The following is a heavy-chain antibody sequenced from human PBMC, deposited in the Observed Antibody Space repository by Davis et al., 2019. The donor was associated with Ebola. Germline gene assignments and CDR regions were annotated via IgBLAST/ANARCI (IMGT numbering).Heavy chain of an antibody. CDR1: GFTFSVYG. V-gene: IGHV3-30*18. CDR2: ISFDGTIT. D-gene: IGHD4-17*01. J-gene: IGHJ4*02. CDR3: AKESVTTGFDY. Sequence: GGSLRLSCAASGFTFSVYGMHWVRQPPGKGLEWVAVISFDGTITYYADSVKGRFTISRDNSKNTLYLQMNSLRAEDTAVYYCAKESVTTGFDYWGQGTLVTVSS.